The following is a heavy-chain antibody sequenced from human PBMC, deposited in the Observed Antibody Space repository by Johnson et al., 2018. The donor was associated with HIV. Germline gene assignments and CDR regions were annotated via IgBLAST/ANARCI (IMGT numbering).Heavy chain of an antibody. CDR3: ARVTRYNWNSDAFDI. D-gene: IGHD1-1*01. V-gene: IGHV3-23*04. Sequence: VQLVESGGGLEQPGGSLRLSCAASGFTFASSAMSWVRQAPGKGLEWVSAISDSGSTFYADSVKGRFTISRDNAKNSLYLQMNSLRAEETALYYCARVTRYNWNSDAFDIWGQGTMVTVSS. CDR1: GFTFASSA. J-gene: IGHJ3*02. CDR2: ISDSGST.